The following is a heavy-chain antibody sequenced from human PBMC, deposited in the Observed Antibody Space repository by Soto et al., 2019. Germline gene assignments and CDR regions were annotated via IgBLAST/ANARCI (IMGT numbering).Heavy chain of an antibody. CDR1: GFTFSSYG. CDR2: IWSDGSNK. V-gene: IGHV3-33*01. D-gene: IGHD3-22*01. CDR3: ARYYYDSSGYYPL. Sequence: QVQLVESGGGVVQPGRSLRLSCAASGFTFSSYGMHLVRQDPGKRLEWVAVIWSDGSNKYYADSVKGRFTISRDNSKNTLHLQMNSLRAEDTAVYYCARYYYDSSGYYPLWGQGPLVTVSS. J-gene: IGHJ4*02.